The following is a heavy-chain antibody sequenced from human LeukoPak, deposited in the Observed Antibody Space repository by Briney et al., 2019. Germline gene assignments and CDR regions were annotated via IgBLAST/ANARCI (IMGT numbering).Heavy chain of an antibody. D-gene: IGHD3-22*01. J-gene: IGHJ5*02. Sequence: SETLSLTCTVSGGSISSYHWGWIRQPPGKGLEWIGYIYYSGSTYYNPSLKSRVTISVDTSKNQFSLKLSSVTAADTAVYYCARYHGSGYYYNWFDPWGQGTLVTVSS. CDR2: IYYSGST. V-gene: IGHV4-59*06. CDR3: ARYHGSGYYYNWFDP. CDR1: GGSISSYH.